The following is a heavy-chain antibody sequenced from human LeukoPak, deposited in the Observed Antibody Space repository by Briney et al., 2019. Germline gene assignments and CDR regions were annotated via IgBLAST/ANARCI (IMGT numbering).Heavy chain of an antibody. J-gene: IGHJ4*02. D-gene: IGHD3-22*01. V-gene: IGHV3-7*01. CDR1: GFTFSSYW. CDR2: IKQDGSEK. Sequence: GGSLRLSCAASGFTFSSYWMSWVRQAPGKGLEWVANIKQDGSEKYYVDSVKGRFTISRDNAKNSLYPQMNSLRAEDTAVYYCARGGYYDSSGYYTQYYWGQGTLVTVSS. CDR3: ARGGYYDSSGYYTQYY.